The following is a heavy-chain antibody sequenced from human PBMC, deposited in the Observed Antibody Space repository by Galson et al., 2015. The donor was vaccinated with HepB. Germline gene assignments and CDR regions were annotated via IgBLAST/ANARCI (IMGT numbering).Heavy chain of an antibody. CDR2: IYYSGST. CDR1: GGSVRSTNFY. Sequence: LSLTCAVSGGSVRSTNFYWGWIRQSPGKGLEWIGSIYYSGSTYDNPSLKSRVTMSVDTSRNQFSLRLSSMTAADTAVYYCVREWGRYCSSVSCYKGYYYYGMDVWGQGTTVTVSS. D-gene: IGHD2-2*02. J-gene: IGHJ6*02. CDR3: VREWGRYCSSVSCYKGYYYYGMDV. V-gene: IGHV4-39*02.